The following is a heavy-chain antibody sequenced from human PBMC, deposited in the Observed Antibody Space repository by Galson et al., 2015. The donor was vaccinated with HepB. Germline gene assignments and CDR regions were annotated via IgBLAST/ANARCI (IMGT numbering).Heavy chain of an antibody. CDR1: GFTFSSYD. V-gene: IGHV3-13*05. J-gene: IGHJ3*02. D-gene: IGHD4-17*01. Sequence: SLRLSCAASGFTFSSYDMHWVRQATGKGLEWVSAIGTAGDPYYPGSVKGRFTISRENAKNSLYLQMNSLRAEDTAVYYCARDQPHYGDYAEAFDIWGQGTMVTVSS. CDR3: ARDQPHYGDYAEAFDI. CDR2: IGTAGDP.